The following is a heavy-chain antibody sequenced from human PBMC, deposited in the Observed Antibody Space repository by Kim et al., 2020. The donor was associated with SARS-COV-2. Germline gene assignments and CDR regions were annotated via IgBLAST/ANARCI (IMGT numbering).Heavy chain of an antibody. CDR2: IDPSDSYT. D-gene: IGHD6-19*01. J-gene: IGHJ3*02. Sequence: GESLKISCKGSGYSFTSYWISWVRQMPGKGLEWMGRIDPSDSYTNYSPSFQGHVTISADKSISTAYLQWSSLKASDTAMYYCARTGASGWKVYDAFDIWGQGTMVTVSS. CDR1: GYSFTSYW. CDR3: ARTGASGWKVYDAFDI. V-gene: IGHV5-10-1*01.